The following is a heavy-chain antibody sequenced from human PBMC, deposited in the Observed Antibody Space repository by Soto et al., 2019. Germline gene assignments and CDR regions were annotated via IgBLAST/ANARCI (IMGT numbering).Heavy chain of an antibody. V-gene: IGHV3-15*07. J-gene: IGHJ4*02. CDR1: GFTFTNAW. CDR2: IRSKTDGGTP. Sequence: EVQLVESGGGLVKPGESLRLSCAASGFTFTNAWMNWVRQAPGKGLEWVGRIRSKTDGGTPDYAAPVKGRFTISRDDSKNTLYVQLNSLKGEKTVIYYCTTEKGYWGEGSLVTVAS. CDR3: TTEKGY.